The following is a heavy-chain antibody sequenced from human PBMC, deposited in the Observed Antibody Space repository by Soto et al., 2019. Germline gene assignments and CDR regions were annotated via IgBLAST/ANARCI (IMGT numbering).Heavy chain of an antibody. V-gene: IGHV4-39*01. J-gene: IGHJ4*02. Sequence: SETLSLTCTVSCDSISSSSYYWGWIRQPPGKGLEWIGSIYYSGSTYYNPSLKSRVTISVDTSKNQFSLKLSSVTAADTAVYYCATSSIAAAGYYFDYWGQGTLVTVSS. CDR1: CDSISSSSYY. CDR3: ATSSIAAAGYYFDY. D-gene: IGHD6-13*01. CDR2: IYYSGST.